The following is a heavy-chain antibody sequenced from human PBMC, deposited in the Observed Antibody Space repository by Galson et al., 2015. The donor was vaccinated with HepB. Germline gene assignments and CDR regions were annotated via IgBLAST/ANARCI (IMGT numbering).Heavy chain of an antibody. D-gene: IGHD6-6*01. Sequence: SVKVSCKASGYTFTNYGISWVRQAPGQGLEWMRWINTYNGNTNYAQKLQGRVTMTTDTSTTTTYMELRSLRSDDTAVYYCARDLNIVARYGGYWGQGTLVTVSS. V-gene: IGHV1-18*01. CDR2: INTYNGNT. CDR1: GYTFTNYG. J-gene: IGHJ4*02. CDR3: ARDLNIVARYGGY.